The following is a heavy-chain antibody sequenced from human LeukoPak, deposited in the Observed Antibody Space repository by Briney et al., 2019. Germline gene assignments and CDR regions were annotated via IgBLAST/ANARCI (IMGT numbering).Heavy chain of an antibody. Sequence: ASVKVSCKASGYTFTSYGISWVRQAPGQGLEWMGWISAYNGNTNYAQKLQGRVTMTTDTSTSTAYMELRSLRSDDTAVYYCARGPRGSSNLYSSGWYFGYWGQGTLVTVSS. CDR2: ISAYNGNT. CDR3: ARGPRGSSNLYSSGWYFGY. CDR1: GYTFTSYG. D-gene: IGHD6-19*01. J-gene: IGHJ4*02. V-gene: IGHV1-18*01.